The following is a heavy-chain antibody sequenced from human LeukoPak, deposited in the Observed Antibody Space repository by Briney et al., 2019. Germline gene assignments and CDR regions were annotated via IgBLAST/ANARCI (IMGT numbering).Heavy chain of an antibody. Sequence: SETLSLTCTVSGGSINSGDFYWSWIHQPPGKGLEWIGYIYYTGSTYYNPSLKSQVTISIDTSKNQFSLRLSSVTAADTAVYYCATTARHCSDYWGQGTLVTVSS. J-gene: IGHJ4*02. CDR2: IYYTGST. V-gene: IGHV4-30-4*08. CDR3: ATTARHCSDY. D-gene: IGHD5-18*01. CDR1: GGSINSGDFY.